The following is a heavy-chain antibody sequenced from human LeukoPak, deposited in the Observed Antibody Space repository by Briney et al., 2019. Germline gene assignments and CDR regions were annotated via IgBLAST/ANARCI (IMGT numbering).Heavy chain of an antibody. J-gene: IGHJ3*02. D-gene: IGHD3-22*01. Sequence: LSGGSLRLSCAASGFTFSSYWMSWVRQAPGKGLEWVSVIYSGGSTHYADSVKGRFTISRDNSKNTLYLQMNSLRAEDTAVYYCAREAYYDSSGLDAFDIWGQGTMVTVSS. V-gene: IGHV3-53*01. CDR1: GFTFSSYW. CDR3: AREAYYDSSGLDAFDI. CDR2: IYSGGST.